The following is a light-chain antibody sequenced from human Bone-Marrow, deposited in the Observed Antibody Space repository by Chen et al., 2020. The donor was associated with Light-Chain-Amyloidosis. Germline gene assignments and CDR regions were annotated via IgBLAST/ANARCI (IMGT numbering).Light chain of an antibody. J-gene: IGKJ4*01. V-gene: IGKV3-20*01. Sequence: EIVLTQSPGTLSLSPGEGANLSCRASQTISSNYLTWYQQNFGQAPRLLIYGSSSRATGIPDRFTGSGSGTDFTLTINRREPEDFAMYYCQQYGTSPLTFGGGTKVEIK. CDR2: GSS. CDR1: QTISSNY. CDR3: QQYGTSPLT.